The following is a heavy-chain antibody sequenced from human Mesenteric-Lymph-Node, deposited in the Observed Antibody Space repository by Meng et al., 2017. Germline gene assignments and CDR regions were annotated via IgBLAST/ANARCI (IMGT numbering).Heavy chain of an antibody. V-gene: IGHV4-59*01. CDR1: GGSIRNYY. CDR3: ACGPLTAYVTFHH. Sequence: SETLSLTCSVSGGSIRNYYWSWIRQPPGKGLEWIGYIYYTGNTDYNPSLKSRVTISVDTSKNQFSLKLTSVTAADTAVYYCACGPLTAYVTFHHWGQGTLVTVSS. CDR2: IYYTGNT. J-gene: IGHJ1*01. D-gene: IGHD2-21*02.